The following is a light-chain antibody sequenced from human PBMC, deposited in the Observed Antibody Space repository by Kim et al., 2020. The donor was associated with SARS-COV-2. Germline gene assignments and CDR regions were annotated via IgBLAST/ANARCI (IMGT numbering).Light chain of an antibody. CDR1: QAISYA. CDR2: AAS. Sequence: ASVGDRVSITCRASQAISYALAWYQQKPGTAPKVLVYAASKLQTGVPSRFSGSGSGTDYTLSISSLQPEDFATYYCQQYYNAPYSFGQGTKVEI. V-gene: IGKV1-NL1*01. J-gene: IGKJ2*01. CDR3: QQYYNAPYS.